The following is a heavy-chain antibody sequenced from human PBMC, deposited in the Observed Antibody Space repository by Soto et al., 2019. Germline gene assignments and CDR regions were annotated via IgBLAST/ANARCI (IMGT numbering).Heavy chain of an antibody. D-gene: IGHD4-4*01. Sequence: QVQLVQSGAEVKKPGASVKVSCKASGYTFTSYGISWVRQAPGQGLEWMGWVSAYNGNTNYAQKLQRRVTMTTGTSTSTAYMELRSLRSDDTAVYYWARDLSNPGYFQHWGQGTLVTVSS. CDR2: VSAYNGNT. CDR1: GYTFTSYG. V-gene: IGHV1-18*04. J-gene: IGHJ1*01. CDR3: ARDLSNPGYFQH.